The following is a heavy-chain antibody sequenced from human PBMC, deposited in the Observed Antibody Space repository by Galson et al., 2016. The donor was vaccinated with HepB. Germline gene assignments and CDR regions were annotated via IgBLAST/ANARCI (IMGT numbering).Heavy chain of an antibody. CDR1: GYSFSSYG. CDR3: ARAMTVIGVVGNWIDP. V-gene: IGHV1-18*04. D-gene: IGHD3-22*01. Sequence: SVKVSCKASGYSFSSYGISWARQAPRQGLEWMGWISGYNGYTKYEEKYQGRVTMTRDTSTSTAYMELGSLRSDDTAVYYCARAMTVIGVVGNWIDPWGRGTLVTVSS. J-gene: IGHJ5*02. CDR2: ISGYNGYT.